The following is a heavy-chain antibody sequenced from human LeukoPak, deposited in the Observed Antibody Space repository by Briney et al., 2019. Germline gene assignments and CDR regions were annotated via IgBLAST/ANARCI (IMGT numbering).Heavy chain of an antibody. D-gene: IGHD3-10*01. J-gene: IGHJ3*02. Sequence: PGGSLRLSCAASGFTFSNAWMSWVRQAPGKGLEWVGRIKSKTDGGTTDYAAPVKGRFTISRDDSKNTLYLQMNSLKTEDTAVYYCTTFRGXEXXXXXDXXDIWXXXTMVTVS. V-gene: IGHV3-15*01. CDR2: IKSKTDGGTT. CDR1: GFTFSNAW. CDR3: TTFRGXEXXXXXDXXDI.